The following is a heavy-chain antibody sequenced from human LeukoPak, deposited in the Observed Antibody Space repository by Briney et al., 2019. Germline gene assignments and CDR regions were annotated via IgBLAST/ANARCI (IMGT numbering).Heavy chain of an antibody. CDR1: GFTFSSYD. J-gene: IGHJ2*01. D-gene: IGHD2-21*02. CDR3: ARALPDVVVVTAMGWYFDL. Sequence: GGSLRLSCAASGFTFSSYDMHWVRQVTGKGLEWVSAIGTAGDTYYPGSVKGRFTISRENAKNSLYLQMNSLRAGDTAVYYCARALPDVVVVTAMGWYFDLWGRGTLVTVSS. CDR2: IGTAGDT. V-gene: IGHV3-13*01.